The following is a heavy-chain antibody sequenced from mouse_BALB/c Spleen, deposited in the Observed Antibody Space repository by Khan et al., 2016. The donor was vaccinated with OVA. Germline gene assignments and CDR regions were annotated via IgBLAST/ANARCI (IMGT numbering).Heavy chain of an antibody. Sequence: QVQLKESGAELAKPGASVKMSCKAPGYTLFNYWIFWVKQRPGQGLEWIGYINLSTGYTEYIQNFKDKATFTADKSPSTPYMQLSSLTSEDSAVYFCARRGLRWDFDYWGQGTTLTVSS. CDR1: GYTLFNYW. CDR2: INLSTGYT. CDR3: ARRGLRWDFDY. D-gene: IGHD1-1*01. V-gene: IGHV1-7*01. J-gene: IGHJ2*01.